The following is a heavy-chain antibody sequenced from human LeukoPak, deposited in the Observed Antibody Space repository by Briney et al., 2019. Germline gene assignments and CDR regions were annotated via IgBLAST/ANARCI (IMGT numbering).Heavy chain of an antibody. J-gene: IGHJ4*02. Sequence: GGSLRLSCAASGFTFSSYAMHWVRQAPGKGLEWVAVISYDGSNKYYADSVKGRFTISRDNSKNTLYLQMNSLRAEDTAVYYCARGDDSGYYDYFDYWGQGALVTVSS. CDR3: ARGDDSGYYDYFDY. D-gene: IGHD3-22*01. CDR1: GFTFSSYA. V-gene: IGHV3-30-3*01. CDR2: ISYDGSNK.